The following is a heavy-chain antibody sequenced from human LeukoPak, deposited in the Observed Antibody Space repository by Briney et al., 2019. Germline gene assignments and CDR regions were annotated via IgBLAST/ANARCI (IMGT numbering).Heavy chain of an antibody. CDR3: ASFLEDSSSPTTIDY. CDR1: GGSISSSSYY. CDR2: IYYSGST. Sequence: SETLSLTCTVSGGSISSSSYYWGWIRQPPGKGLEWIGSIYYSGSTYYNPSLKSRVTISVDTSKNQFSLKLSSVTAADTAVYYCASFLEDSSSPTTIDYWGQGTLVTVSS. D-gene: IGHD6-13*01. J-gene: IGHJ4*02. V-gene: IGHV4-39*07.